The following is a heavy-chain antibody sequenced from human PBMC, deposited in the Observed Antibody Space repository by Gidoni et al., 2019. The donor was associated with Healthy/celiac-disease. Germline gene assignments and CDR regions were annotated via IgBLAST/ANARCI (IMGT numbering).Heavy chain of an antibody. D-gene: IGHD1-26*01. CDR3: ARDPLNSGSSTSSYFDY. J-gene: IGHJ4*02. Sequence: QVQLVESGGGVVQPGRSLRLSCAAAGFPFSSYAMHWVRQAPGKGLEWVAVISYDGSNKYYADSVKGRFTISRDNSKNTLYLQMNSLRAEDTAVYYCARDPLNSGSSTSSYFDYWGQGTLVTVSS. CDR1: GFPFSSYA. CDR2: ISYDGSNK. V-gene: IGHV3-30-3*01.